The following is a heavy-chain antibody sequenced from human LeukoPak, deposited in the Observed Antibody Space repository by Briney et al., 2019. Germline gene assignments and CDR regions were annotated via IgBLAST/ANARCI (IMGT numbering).Heavy chain of an antibody. D-gene: IGHD1-1*01. CDR1: GGSMSSTHW. CDR2: VELSGRT. Sequence: PSGTLSLTCAVSGGSMSSTHWGPWVRQPPGEGLEWIGEVELSGRTNYNPSLERRVTISVDMSANHISLKLPSVTAAGTAVSYCAKEGGTYRRLDHWGQGTLVTVSS. J-gene: IGHJ5*02. V-gene: IGHV4-4*02. CDR3: AKEGGTYRRLDH.